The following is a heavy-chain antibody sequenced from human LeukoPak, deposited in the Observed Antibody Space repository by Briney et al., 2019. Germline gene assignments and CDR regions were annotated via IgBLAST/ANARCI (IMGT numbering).Heavy chain of an antibody. D-gene: IGHD1-26*01. J-gene: IGHJ4*02. V-gene: IGHV3-21*04. CDR3: AKGRGSFRGLLADY. Sequence: GGSLRLSCAASGFTFSSYSVNWVRQAPGKGLEWVSSIDSNSIYIYYADSVKGRFTVSRDNSKNTLYLQMNSLRAEDTAVYYCAKGRGSFRGLLADYWGQGTLVTVSS. CDR2: IDSNSIYI. CDR1: GFTFSSYS.